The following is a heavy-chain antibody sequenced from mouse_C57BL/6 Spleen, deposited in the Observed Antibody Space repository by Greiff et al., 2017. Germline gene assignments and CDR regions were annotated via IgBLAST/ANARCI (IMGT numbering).Heavy chain of an antibody. CDR3: ARGDFAY. Sequence: QVQLQQSGPELVKPGASVKISCKASGYTFTDYYINWVKQRPGQGLEWIGWIFPGSGSTYYNEKFKGKATLTVDKSSSTAYMLRSSLTSEDSAVYFCARGDFAYWGQGTLVTVSA. CDR2: IFPGSGST. J-gene: IGHJ3*01. CDR1: GYTFTDYY. V-gene: IGHV1-75*01.